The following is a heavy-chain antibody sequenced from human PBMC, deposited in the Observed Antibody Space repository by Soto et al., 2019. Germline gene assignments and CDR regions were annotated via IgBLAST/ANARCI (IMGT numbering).Heavy chain of an antibody. Sequence: PSETLSLTCTVSGGSISSYYWSWIRQPPGKGLEWIGYIYYSGSTNYNPSLKSRVTISVDTSKNLFSLKLSSVTAADTAVYYCARGGGSGWYLSTMYYFDYWGQGTLVTVSS. D-gene: IGHD6-19*01. V-gene: IGHV4-59*01. CDR2: IYYSGST. CDR3: ARGGGSGWYLSTMYYFDY. CDR1: GGSISSYY. J-gene: IGHJ4*02.